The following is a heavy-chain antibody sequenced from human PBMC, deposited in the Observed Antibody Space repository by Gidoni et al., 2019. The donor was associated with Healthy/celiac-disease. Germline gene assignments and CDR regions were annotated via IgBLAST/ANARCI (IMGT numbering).Heavy chain of an antibody. Sequence: EVQLVESWGVLVQPGGSLRLSCAGKGLEWVANIKQDGSEKYYVDSVKGRFTISRDNAKNSLYLQMNSLRAEDTAVYYCARSTLVINLNWFDPWGQGTLVTVSS. CDR3: ARSTLVINLNWFDP. D-gene: IGHD3-9*01. CDR2: IKQDGSEK. V-gene: IGHV3-7*01. J-gene: IGHJ5*02.